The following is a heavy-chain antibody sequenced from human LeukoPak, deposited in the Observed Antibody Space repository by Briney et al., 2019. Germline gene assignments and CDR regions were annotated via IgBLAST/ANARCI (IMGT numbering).Heavy chain of an antibody. CDR1: GFSFYNYA. CDR3: AKGADGSAYYFFDY. CDR2: IGGSGGGT. D-gene: IGHD3-22*01. V-gene: IGHV3-23*01. J-gene: IGHJ4*02. Sequence: GGSLRLSCAASGFSFYNYALNWVRHAPGTGLEWVSVIGGSGGGTYYADSVKGRFTIFRDSSKNTLYLQMNNLRAEDTAVYYCAKGADGSAYYFFDYWGQGALVTVSS.